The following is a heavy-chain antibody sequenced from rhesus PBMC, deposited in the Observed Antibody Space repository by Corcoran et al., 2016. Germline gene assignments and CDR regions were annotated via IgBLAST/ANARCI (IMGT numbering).Heavy chain of an antibody. V-gene: IGHV2-1*01. CDR3: ARMDGSGYYGLIFDY. D-gene: IGHD3-28*01. CDR2: IYWDDDK. Sequence: QVTLKESGPALVKPTQTLTLTCTFSGFSLSTSGMGVGWIRQPSRKTLEWLAHIYWDDDKRYSTTLKSRLTISKDTSKNQVVLTMTNMDPVDTVTYYCARMDGSGYYGLIFDYWGQGVLVTVSS. CDR1: GFSLSTSGMG. J-gene: IGHJ4*01.